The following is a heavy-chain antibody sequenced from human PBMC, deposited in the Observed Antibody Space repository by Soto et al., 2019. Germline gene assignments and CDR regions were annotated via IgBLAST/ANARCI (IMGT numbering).Heavy chain of an antibody. J-gene: IGHJ4*02. Sequence: QLQLQESGPGLVKPSETLSLTCTVSGGSISSSSYYWGWIRQPPGKGLEWIGSIYYSGSTYYNPSLESRDTISVDTSKKQFSLKLSFVTAADTAVYYCARQASDCSGGSCYRRPFDYWGQGTLVTVSS. V-gene: IGHV4-39*01. CDR3: ARQASDCSGGSCYRRPFDY. CDR2: IYYSGST. D-gene: IGHD2-15*01. CDR1: GGSISSSSYY.